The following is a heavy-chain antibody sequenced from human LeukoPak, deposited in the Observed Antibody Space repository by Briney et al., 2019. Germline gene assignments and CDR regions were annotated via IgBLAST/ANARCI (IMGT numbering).Heavy chain of an antibody. CDR2: IYYSGST. CDR3: ARVKSPFYDILTGYSYYFDY. Sequence: PSETLSLTCTVSGGSISSSSYYWGWIRQPPGKGLEWIGSIYYSGSTYYNPSLKSRVTISVDTSKNQFSLKLSSVTAADTAVYYCARVKSPFYDILTGYSYYFDYWGQGTLVTVSS. D-gene: IGHD3-9*01. CDR1: GGSISSSSYY. J-gene: IGHJ4*02. V-gene: IGHV4-39*07.